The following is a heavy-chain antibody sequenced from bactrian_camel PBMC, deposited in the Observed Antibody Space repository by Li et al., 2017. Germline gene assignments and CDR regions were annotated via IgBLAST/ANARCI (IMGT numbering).Heavy chain of an antibody. CDR2: ICTGGRPI. D-gene: IGHD1*01. J-gene: IGHJ4*01. CDR3: AADRLACLTQMPRPMSPRAYNL. V-gene: IGHV3S56*01. CDR1: GHTKSTCA. Sequence: HVQLVESGGGSVQAGESLKLSCVASGHTKSTCAMAWYRQGPGKEREGVAMICTGGRPIHYADSVKGRFTISRDDAKNTVYLQMNSLKPEDTAMYYCAADRLACLTQMPRPMSPRAYNLWGQGTQVTVS.